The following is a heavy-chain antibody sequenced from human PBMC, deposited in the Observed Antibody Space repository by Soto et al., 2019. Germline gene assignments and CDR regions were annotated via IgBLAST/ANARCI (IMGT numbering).Heavy chain of an antibody. CDR1: GGSISSGGYY. CDR2: IYYSGST. J-gene: IGHJ3*02. Sequence: QVQLQESGPGLVKPSQTLSLTCTVSGGSISSGGYYWSWIRQHPGKGLEWIGYIYYSGSTYYKPSIKSRVTISVDTSKNQFSLKLSSVTAADTAVYYCARVPMGTALGTFDIWGQGTMVTVSS. V-gene: IGHV4-31*03. D-gene: IGHD2-21*02. CDR3: ARVPMGTALGTFDI.